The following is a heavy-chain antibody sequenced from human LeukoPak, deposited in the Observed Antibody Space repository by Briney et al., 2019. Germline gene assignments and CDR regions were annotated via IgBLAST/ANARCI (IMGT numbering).Heavy chain of an antibody. CDR2: IIPIFGTA. J-gene: IGHJ3*02. CDR1: GGTFSSYA. CDR3: AITSARDPDAFDI. Sequence: SVTVSFKASGGTFSSYAISWVRQAPGQGLEWMGGIIPIFGTANYAQKFQGRVTITADESTSTAYMELSSLRSEDTAVYYCAITSARDPDAFDIWGQGTMVTVSS. V-gene: IGHV1-69*13. D-gene: IGHD1/OR15-1a*01.